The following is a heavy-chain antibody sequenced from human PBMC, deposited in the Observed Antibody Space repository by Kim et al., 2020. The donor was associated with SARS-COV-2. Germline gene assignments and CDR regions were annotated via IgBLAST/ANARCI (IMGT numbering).Heavy chain of an antibody. CDR1: GYTFTGYY. CDR2: INPNSGGT. D-gene: IGHD6-19*01. V-gene: IGHV1-2*02. Sequence: ASVKVSCKASGYTFTGYYMHWVRQAPGQGLEWMGWINPNSGGTNYAQKFQGRVTMTRDTSISTAYMELSRLRSDDTAVYYYARDSERDSSGWYGNWFDPWGQGTLVTVSS. CDR3: ARDSERDSSGWYGNWFDP. J-gene: IGHJ5*02.